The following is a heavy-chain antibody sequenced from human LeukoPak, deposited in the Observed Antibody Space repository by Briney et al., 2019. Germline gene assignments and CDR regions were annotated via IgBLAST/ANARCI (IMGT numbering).Heavy chain of an antibody. CDR3: ARGGYCSGGSCYKPFDY. D-gene: IGHD2-15*01. CDR1: GGTFSSYA. Sequence: SVKVSCKASGGTFSSYAISWVRQAPGQGLEWIGRIIPIFGTANYAQRFQGRVTITADKSTSTAYMELSSLRSEDTAVYYCARGGYCSGGSCYKPFDYWGQGTLVTVSS. V-gene: IGHV1-69*06. J-gene: IGHJ4*02. CDR2: IIPIFGTA.